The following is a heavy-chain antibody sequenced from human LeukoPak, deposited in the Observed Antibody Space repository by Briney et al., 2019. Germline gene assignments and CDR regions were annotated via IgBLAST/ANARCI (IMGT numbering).Heavy chain of an antibody. J-gene: IGHJ4*02. CDR1: GFTFSSYG. CDR2: ISYDGSNK. Sequence: PGGSLRLSCAASGFTFSSYGMHWVRQAPGKGLEWVAVISYDGSNKYYADSVKGRFTISRDNSKNTLYLQMNSLRAEDTAVYYCAKNERLSSGIDFDCWGQGTLVTVSS. D-gene: IGHD3-22*01. CDR3: AKNERLSSGIDFDC. V-gene: IGHV3-30*18.